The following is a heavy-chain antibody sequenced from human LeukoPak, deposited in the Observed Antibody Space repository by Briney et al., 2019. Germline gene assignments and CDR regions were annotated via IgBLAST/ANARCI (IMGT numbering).Heavy chain of an antibody. D-gene: IGHD3-10*01. Sequence: PSETLSLTCAVYGGSFSGYYWSWIRQPPGKGLEWIGEINHSGSTNYNLSLKSRVTISVDTSKNQFSLKLSSVTAADTAVYYCARGRITMVRGATYYFDYWGQGTLVTVSS. CDR2: INHSGST. J-gene: IGHJ4*02. V-gene: IGHV4-34*01. CDR3: ARGRITMVRGATYYFDY. CDR1: GGSFSGYY.